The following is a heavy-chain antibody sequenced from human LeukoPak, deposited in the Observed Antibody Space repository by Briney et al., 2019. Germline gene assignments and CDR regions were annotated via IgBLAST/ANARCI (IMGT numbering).Heavy chain of an antibody. CDR1: GFTFTSSA. V-gene: IGHV1-58*02. CDR3: AAGDYYYDSSGYYY. J-gene: IGHJ4*02. Sequence: GPSVKVSCKASGFTFTSSAMQWVRQARGQRLEWIGWIVVGSGNTNYAQKFQERVTITRDMSTSTAYMELSSLRSEDTAVYYCAAGDYYYDSSGYYYWGQGTLVTVSS. CDR2: IVVGSGNT. D-gene: IGHD3-22*01.